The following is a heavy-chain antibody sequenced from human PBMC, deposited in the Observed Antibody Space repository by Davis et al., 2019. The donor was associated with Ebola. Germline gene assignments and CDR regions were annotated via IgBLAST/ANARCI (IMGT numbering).Heavy chain of an antibody. Sequence: PGGSLRLSCAASGFTLSSYAMHWVRQAPGRGLEWVAVISYDGSNKYYADSVKGRFTVSGDNSKNTLFFQMNSLRAEDTAVYYCARARGITMVRGVFYYYGMDVWGQGTTVTVSS. V-gene: IGHV3-30-3*01. CDR1: GFTLSSYA. J-gene: IGHJ6*02. D-gene: IGHD3-10*01. CDR2: ISYDGSNK. CDR3: ARARGITMVRGVFYYYGMDV.